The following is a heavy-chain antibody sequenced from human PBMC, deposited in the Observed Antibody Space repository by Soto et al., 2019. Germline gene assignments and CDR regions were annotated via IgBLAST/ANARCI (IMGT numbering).Heavy chain of an antibody. V-gene: IGHV3-74*01. Sequence: EMQLVESGGGLVQPGGSLRLSCVASGLSFRNYWVHWVRQAPGKGLEWVSRINTDGTYTSNADPVKGRFTISRDNAKNTLYLQMNSLRVEDTAVYFCAGVGYDWNGGDWGPGTRVTVSS. CDR2: INTDGTYT. D-gene: IGHD1-20*01. J-gene: IGHJ4*02. CDR3: AGVGYDWNGGD. CDR1: GLSFRNYW.